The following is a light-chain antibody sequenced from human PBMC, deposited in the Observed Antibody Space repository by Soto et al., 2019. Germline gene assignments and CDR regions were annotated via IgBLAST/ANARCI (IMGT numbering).Light chain of an antibody. V-gene: IGKV1-5*01. CDR3: QQYNSYPWT. CDR1: QSISSW. Sequence: DIQMSQAPPTLSASVGGRVTITCRASQSISSWLAWYQQKPGKAPKLLIYDASSLESGVPSRFSGSGSGTEFTLTISSLQPDDFATYYCQQYNSYPWTFGQGTKV. CDR2: DAS. J-gene: IGKJ1*01.